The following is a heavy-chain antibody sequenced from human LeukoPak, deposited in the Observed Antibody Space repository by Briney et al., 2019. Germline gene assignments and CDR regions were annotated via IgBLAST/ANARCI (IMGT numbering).Heavy chain of an antibody. D-gene: IGHD3-16*02. CDR1: GFTFSNAW. CDR3: TTDHPLMITFGGVIRNS. Sequence: PGGSLRLSCAASGFTFSNAWMSWVRQAPGKGLEWVGRIKSKTDGGTTDYAAPVKGRFTISRDDSKNTLYLQMNSLKTEDTAVYYCTTDHPLMITFGGVIRNSGGTGTLATVSS. CDR2: IKSKTDGGTT. V-gene: IGHV3-15*01. J-gene: IGHJ5*01.